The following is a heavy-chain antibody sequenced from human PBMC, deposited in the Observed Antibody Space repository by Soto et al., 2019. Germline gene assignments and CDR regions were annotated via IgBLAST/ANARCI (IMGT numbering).Heavy chain of an antibody. J-gene: IGHJ4*02. CDR3: AKGSRIPAIFDY. Sequence: EVQLLESGGGLVQPGGSLRLSCAASGFTFSSYAMNWVRQAPGKGLEWVSAISGSGGDTYYADSVKGRFTISRDNSKNTLYLQMNSLRAEDTAVYYCAKGSRIPAIFDYWRQGTLVTVSS. V-gene: IGHV3-23*01. CDR1: GFTFSSYA. D-gene: IGHD1-20*01. CDR2: ISGSGGDT.